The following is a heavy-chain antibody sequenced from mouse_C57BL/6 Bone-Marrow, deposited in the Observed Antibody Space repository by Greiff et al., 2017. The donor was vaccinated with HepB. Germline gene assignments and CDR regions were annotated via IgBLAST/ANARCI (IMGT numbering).Heavy chain of an antibody. V-gene: IGHV7-3*01. CDR3: ARYDYYYGSLYFDV. J-gene: IGHJ1*03. D-gene: IGHD1-1*01. CDR1: GFTFTDYY. Sequence: EVKLMESGGGLVQPGGSLSLSCAASGFTFTDYYMSWVRQPPGKALEWLGFIRNKANGYTTEYSASVKGRFTISRDNSQSILYLQMNALRAEDSATYYCARYDYYYGSLYFDVWGTGTTVTVSS. CDR2: IRNKANGYTT.